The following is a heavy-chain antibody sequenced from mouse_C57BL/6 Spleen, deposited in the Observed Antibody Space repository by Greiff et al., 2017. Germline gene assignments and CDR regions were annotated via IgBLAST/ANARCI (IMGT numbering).Heavy chain of an antibody. D-gene: IGHD2-5*01. V-gene: IGHV3-6*01. CDR1: GYSITSGYY. CDR3: ARSYYSNPWFAY. Sequence: DVQLQESGPGLVKPSQSLSLTCSVTGYSITSGYYWNWIRQFPGNKLEWMGYISYDGSNNYNPSLKNRISITRDTSKNQFFLKLNSVTTEDTATYYCARSYYSNPWFAYWGQGTLVTVSA. CDR2: ISYDGSN. J-gene: IGHJ3*01.